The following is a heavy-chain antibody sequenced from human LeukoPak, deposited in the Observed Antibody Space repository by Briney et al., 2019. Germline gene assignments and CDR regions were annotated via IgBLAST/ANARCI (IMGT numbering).Heavy chain of an antibody. J-gene: IGHJ6*03. CDR2: IYTSGST. CDR1: GGSISSYY. D-gene: IGHD3-3*01. Sequence: SETLSLTCTVSGGSISSYYWSWIRQPAGKGLEWIGRIYTSGSTNYNPSLKSRVTMSVDTSKNQFSLKLSSVTAADTAVYYCAREITIFGVVIELYYYMDVWGKGTTVTVSS. CDR3: AREITIFGVVIELYYYMDV. V-gene: IGHV4-4*07.